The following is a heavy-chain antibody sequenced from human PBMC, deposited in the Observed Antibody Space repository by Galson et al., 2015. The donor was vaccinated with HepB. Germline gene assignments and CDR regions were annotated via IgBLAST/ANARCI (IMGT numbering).Heavy chain of an antibody. D-gene: IGHD6-13*01. J-gene: IGHJ6*02. CDR1: GYTFTSYA. Sequence: SVKVSCKASGYTFTSYAMHWVRQAPGQRLEWMGWINAGNGNTKYSQKFQGRVTITRDTSASTAYMELSSLRSEDTAVYYCASQQQLPRPDYYYYGMDVWGQGTTVTVSS. CDR3: ASQQQLPRPDYYYYGMDV. V-gene: IGHV1-3*01. CDR2: INAGNGNT.